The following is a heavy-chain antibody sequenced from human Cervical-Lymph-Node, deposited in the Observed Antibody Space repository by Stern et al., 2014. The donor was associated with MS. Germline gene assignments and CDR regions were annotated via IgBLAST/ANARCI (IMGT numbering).Heavy chain of an antibody. CDR3: ARVLPAPRTIDY. CDR1: GGSVSGYY. Sequence: VQLVESGPGLVKPSETLSLTCTVSGGSVSGYYWSWIRQAPGKQLEYIGRIYTSGSPDYNPSLKSRVSMSGDTSRNQFSLKLSSVTAADTAVYFCARVLPAPRTIDYWGQGTLVTVSS. J-gene: IGHJ4*02. CDR2: IYTSGSP. V-gene: IGHV4-4*07. D-gene: IGHD2-2*01.